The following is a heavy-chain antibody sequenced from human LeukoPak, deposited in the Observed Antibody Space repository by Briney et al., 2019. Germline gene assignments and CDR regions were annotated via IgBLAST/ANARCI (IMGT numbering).Heavy chain of an antibody. V-gene: IGHV1-3*01. CDR2: INAGNGNT. D-gene: IGHD3-10*01. CDR1: GYTFTSYA. CDR3: AKDRQPLMVRGASIFDY. J-gene: IGHJ4*02. Sequence: ASVKVSCKASGYTFTSYAMHWVRQAPGQRLEWMGWINAGNGNTKYSQKFQGRVTITRDTSASTAYMELSSLRSEDTAVYYCAKDRQPLMVRGASIFDYWGQGTLVTVSS.